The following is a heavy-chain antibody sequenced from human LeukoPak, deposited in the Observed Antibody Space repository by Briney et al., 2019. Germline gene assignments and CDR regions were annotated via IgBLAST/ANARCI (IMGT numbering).Heavy chain of an antibody. CDR3: AGIPVFGVVLHQEPV. D-gene: IGHD3-3*01. CDR1: GATFSDYA. V-gene: IGHV1-69*10. J-gene: IGHJ6*04. Sequence: SVKVSCKASGATFSDYALNWVRQAPGQGLEWMGVFIPILGTANSTQKFQDRVTITADMSTNTAYMGLSSLRSEDTAVYFCAGIPVFGVVLHQEPVWGKGTTVTVSS. CDR2: FIPILGTA.